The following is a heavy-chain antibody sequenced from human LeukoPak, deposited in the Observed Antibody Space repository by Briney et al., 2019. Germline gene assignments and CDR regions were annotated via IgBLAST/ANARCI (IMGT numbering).Heavy chain of an antibody. CDR2: IWYDGSNK. CDR3: ARGPHYYDSSGYPLDY. D-gene: IGHD3-22*01. Sequence: GGSLRLSCAASGFTFSSYGMHWVRQAPGKGLEWVAVIWYDGSNKYYADSVKGRFTISRDNSKNTLYLQMNSLRAEDTAVYYCARGPHYYDSSGYPLDYWGQGTLVTVSS. J-gene: IGHJ4*02. V-gene: IGHV3-33*01. CDR1: GFTFSSYG.